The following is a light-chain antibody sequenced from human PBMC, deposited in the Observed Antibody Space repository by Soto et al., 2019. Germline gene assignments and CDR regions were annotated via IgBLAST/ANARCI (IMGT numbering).Light chain of an antibody. CDR2: DAS. CDR3: QQRSNWPPLT. V-gene: IGKV3-11*01. Sequence: EIVLTQSPATLSLSPGERATLSCRASQSVGSFLAWYQQKPGQPPRLLIYDASNRATGIPPRFSGTGSGTDFTLTISSLEPEDFAVYYCQQRSNWPPLTFGGGTKVETK. J-gene: IGKJ4*01. CDR1: QSVGSF.